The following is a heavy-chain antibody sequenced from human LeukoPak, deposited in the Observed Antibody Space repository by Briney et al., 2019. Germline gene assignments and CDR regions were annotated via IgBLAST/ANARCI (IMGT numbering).Heavy chain of an antibody. J-gene: IGHJ4*02. D-gene: IGHD6-13*01. V-gene: IGHV4-59*01. CDR2: IYYSGST. CDR1: GGSISSYY. CDR3: ARISAAGPVDY. Sequence: SETLSLTCTVSGGSISSYYWSWIRQPPGKELEWIGYIYYSGSTNYNPSLKSRVTISVDTSKNQFSLKLSSVTAADTAVYYCARISAAGPVDYWGQGTLVTVSS.